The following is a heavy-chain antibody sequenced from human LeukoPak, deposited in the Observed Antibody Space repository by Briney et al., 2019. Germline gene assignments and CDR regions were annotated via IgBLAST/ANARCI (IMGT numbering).Heavy chain of an antibody. CDR3: ARGLGDYYDTSDYYYAVPAH. CDR1: GYTFTTYD. D-gene: IGHD3-22*01. Sequence: ASVKVSCRASGYTFTTYDITWVRQAPGQGLEWMGWMNPNSGDTAYAQKFQGRVAMTRDTSISTAYMELSSLRSDDTAVYYCARGLGDYYDTSDYYYAVPAHWGQGTLVTVSS. CDR2: MNPNSGDT. V-gene: IGHV1-8*01. J-gene: IGHJ4*02.